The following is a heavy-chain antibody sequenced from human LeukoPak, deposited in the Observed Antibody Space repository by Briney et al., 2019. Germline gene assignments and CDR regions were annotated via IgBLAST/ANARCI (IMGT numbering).Heavy chain of an antibody. D-gene: IGHD6-13*01. CDR1: GYTFTAYY. CDR2: INPNSGGT. Sequence: ASVKVSCKASGYTFTAYYMHWVRQAPGQGLEWMGWINPNSGGTNYAQKFQGRVTMTRDTPISTAYMELSRLRSDDTAVYYCARDDHVGSSSWYQPAYYYYYYMDVWGKGTTVTVSS. J-gene: IGHJ6*03. V-gene: IGHV1-2*02. CDR3: ARDDHVGSSSWYQPAYYYYYYMDV.